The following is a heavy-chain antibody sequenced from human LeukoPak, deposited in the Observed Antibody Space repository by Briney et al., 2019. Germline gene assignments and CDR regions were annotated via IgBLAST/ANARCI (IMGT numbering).Heavy chain of an antibody. CDR2: IYYSGST. V-gene: IGHV4-59*12. D-gene: IGHD3-9*01. Sequence: SETLSLTCTVSGGSISSYYWSWIRQPPGKGLEWIGYIYYSGSTNYNPSLKSRVTISVDTSKNQFSLQLNSVTPEDTAVYYCARGLGGYFDWGYFDYWGQGTLVTVSS. CDR1: GGSISSYY. J-gene: IGHJ4*02. CDR3: ARGLGGYFDWGYFDY.